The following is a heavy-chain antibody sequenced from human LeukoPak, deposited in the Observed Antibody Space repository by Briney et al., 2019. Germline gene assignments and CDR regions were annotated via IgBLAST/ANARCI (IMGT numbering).Heavy chain of an antibody. CDR1: GDSVSSNSAA. Sequence: SQTLSLTCAISGDSVSSNSAAWNWIRQSPSRGLEWLGRTYYRSKWYNDYAVSVKGRITINPDTSKNQFSLQLNSVTPEDTAVYYCARDSSRGGYSSGWYNPFDYWGQGTLVTVSS. V-gene: IGHV6-1*01. CDR2: TYYRSKWYN. J-gene: IGHJ4*02. CDR3: ARDSSRGGYSSGWYNPFDY. D-gene: IGHD6-19*01.